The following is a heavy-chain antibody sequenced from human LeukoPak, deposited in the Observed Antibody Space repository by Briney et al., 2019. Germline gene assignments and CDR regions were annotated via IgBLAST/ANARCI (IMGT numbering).Heavy chain of an antibody. CDR1: GGSISSYY. Sequence: SETLSLTCTVSGGSISSYYWSWIRQPPGKGLEWIGYIYYSGSTNYNPSLKSRVTISVDTSKNQFSLKLSSVTAADTAVYYCARHVSATYYYDSSGLTDASDIWGQGTMVTVSS. CDR3: ARHVSATYYYDSSGLTDASDI. J-gene: IGHJ3*02. D-gene: IGHD3-22*01. CDR2: IYYSGST. V-gene: IGHV4-59*08.